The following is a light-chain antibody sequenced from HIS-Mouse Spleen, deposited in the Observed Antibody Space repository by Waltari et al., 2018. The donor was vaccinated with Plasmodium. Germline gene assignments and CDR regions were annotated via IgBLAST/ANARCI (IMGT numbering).Light chain of an antibody. CDR2: YYSDSDK. CDR3: MIWPSNASGV. J-gene: IGLJ3*02. Sequence: QPVLTQPPSSSASPGESARLTCTLPSHLHVGSYNLYWYQQKPGSPPRYLLYYYSDSDKGQGSGVSSRFSGSKDASANTGILLIAGLQSEDEADYYCMIWPSNASGVFGGGTKLTVL. V-gene: IGLV5-37*01. CDR1: SHLHVGSYN.